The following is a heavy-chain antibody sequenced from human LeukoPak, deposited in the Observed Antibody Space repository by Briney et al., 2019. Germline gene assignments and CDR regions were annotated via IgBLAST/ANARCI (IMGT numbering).Heavy chain of an antibody. V-gene: IGHV4-59*08. CDR3: ARGRGYGGNYLRSFDI. J-gene: IGHJ3*02. Sequence: PSETLSLTCTVSGDSIGSCFWSWIRQPPGKGLEWIGYNSGSTNYNPSLKSRVTILLDRSKNQFSLKLSSVTAADTAIYYCARGRGYGGNYLRSFDIWGQGTMVTVSS. D-gene: IGHD1-26*01. CDR1: GDSIGSCF. CDR2: NSGST.